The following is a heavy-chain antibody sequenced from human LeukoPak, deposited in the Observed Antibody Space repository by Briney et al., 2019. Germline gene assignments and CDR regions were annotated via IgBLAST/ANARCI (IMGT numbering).Heavy chain of an antibody. V-gene: IGHV3-30-3*01. CDR2: TSSDLNAK. CDR1: GFTFRNYV. Sequence: GGSLRLSCAASGFTFRNYVIHWVRQAPGKGLEWVAVTSSDLNAKLYADSVKGRFTISRDNSRSTLYLQMNSLRPEDTAIYYCAREGYYGSGSPPSLYFDYWGQGTLVTVSS. D-gene: IGHD3-10*01. CDR3: AREGYYGSGSPPSLYFDY. J-gene: IGHJ4*02.